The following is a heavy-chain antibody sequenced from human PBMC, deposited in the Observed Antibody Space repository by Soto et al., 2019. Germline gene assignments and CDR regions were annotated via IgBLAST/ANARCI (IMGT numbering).Heavy chain of an antibody. CDR1: GFTFSSYA. J-gene: IGHJ4*02. CDR3: ARDGSPSYYYDSSEGSDHYYFDY. V-gene: IGHV3-30-3*01. CDR2: ISYDGSNK. Sequence: GGSLRLSCAASGFTFSSYAMHWVRQAPGKGLEWVAVISYDGSNKYYADSVKGRFTISRDNSKNTLYLQMNSLRAEDTAVYYCARDGSPSYYYDSSEGSDHYYFDYWRQGTLVTVSS. D-gene: IGHD3-22*01.